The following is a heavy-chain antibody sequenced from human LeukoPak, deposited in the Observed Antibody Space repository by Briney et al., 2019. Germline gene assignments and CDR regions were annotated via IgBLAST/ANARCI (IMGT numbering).Heavy chain of an antibody. CDR1: GGSMSNYY. Sequence: SETLSLTCTVSGGSMSNYYWTWIWQPPGKGLEWIGFITYSGSTNYNPSLKSRVTMSVDKSNNQFSLRLSSVTALDTAVYYCARDYYAMGVWGQGTAVTVSS. J-gene: IGHJ6*02. V-gene: IGHV4-59*01. CDR3: ARDYYAMGV. CDR2: ITYSGST.